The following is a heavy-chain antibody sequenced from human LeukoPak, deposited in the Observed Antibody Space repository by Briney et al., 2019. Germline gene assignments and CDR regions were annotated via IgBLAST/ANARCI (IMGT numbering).Heavy chain of an antibody. CDR3: AKFRPITSVAGTIFHY. J-gene: IGHJ4*02. D-gene: IGHD6-19*01. CDR1: GGSISSHY. Sequence: ETQSLTCTVSGGSISSHYWSWIRQPPGKGLEWVSAISGNGGSTYYADSVKGRFTISRDNSKNTLYLQMNTLRAEDTAVYYCAKFRPITSVAGTIFHYWGQGTLVTVSS. V-gene: IGHV3-23*01. CDR2: ISGNGGST.